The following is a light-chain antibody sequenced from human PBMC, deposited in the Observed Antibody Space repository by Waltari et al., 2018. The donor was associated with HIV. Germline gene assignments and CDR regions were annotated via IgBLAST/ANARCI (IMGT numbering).Light chain of an antibody. CDR3: QQASSLPLT. CDR1: QRIGLW. CDR2: AAS. Sequence: DIQMTQSPSSVSASVGDRVTITCRASQRIGLWLVWYQQTPGKAPKLLIYAASTLQAGVPSRFRASGSGTSFTLTINSLQPEDFATYYCQQASSLPLTFGEGTKVEIK. V-gene: IGKV1-12*01. J-gene: IGKJ4*01.